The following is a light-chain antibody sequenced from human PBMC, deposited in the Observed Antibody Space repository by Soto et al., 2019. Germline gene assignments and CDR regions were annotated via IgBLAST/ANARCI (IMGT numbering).Light chain of an antibody. CDR2: DVS. V-gene: IGLV2-11*01. CDR1: SSDVGGYKS. J-gene: IGLJ1*01. Sequence: QSALTQPRSVSGSPGQSVTVSCIGTSSDVGGYKSVSWYQQYPGKAPKLMIYDVSERPSRVPNRFSGSKSGNTASLTISGLQAEYEADYYCCSYVGSYSYVFGTGTKVTVL. CDR3: CSYVGSYSYV.